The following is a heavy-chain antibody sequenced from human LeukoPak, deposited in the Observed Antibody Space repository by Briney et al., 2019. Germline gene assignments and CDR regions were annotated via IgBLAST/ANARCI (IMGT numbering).Heavy chain of an antibody. V-gene: IGHV5-51*01. Sequence: GESLKISCKGTGYNFANYWIAWVRQMPGKGLEWMGIIHPGNSDIRYSPSFQGQVNISADKSISTAYLQWSSLKASDTAIYYCARAPTGFPNWYDPWGQGTLVTVSS. CDR1: GYNFANYW. J-gene: IGHJ5*02. D-gene: IGHD2-8*02. CDR3: ARAPTGFPNWYDP. CDR2: IHPGNSDI.